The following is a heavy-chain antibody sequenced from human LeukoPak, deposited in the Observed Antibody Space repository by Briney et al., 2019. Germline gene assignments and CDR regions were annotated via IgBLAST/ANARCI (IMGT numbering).Heavy chain of an antibody. CDR2: IYYNGGT. D-gene: IGHD4-17*01. CDR1: DGSITSGTYY. CDR3: ARENYGDYWINWFDP. Sequence: PSQTLSLTCTVSDGSITSGTYYWSWIRQRPGEGLKWIAYIYYNGGTDYNPSLRNRVTISLDKSQNQFSLKLSSVTAADTAVYYCARENYGDYWINWFDPWGQGTLVTVSS. J-gene: IGHJ5*02. V-gene: IGHV4-31*03.